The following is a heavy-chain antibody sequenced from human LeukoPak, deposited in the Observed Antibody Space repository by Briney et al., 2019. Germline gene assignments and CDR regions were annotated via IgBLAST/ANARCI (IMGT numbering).Heavy chain of an antibody. CDR3: ARDSGYSSSLDY. V-gene: IGHV3-53*01. Sequence: GGSLRLSCAASGFTVSSNYMSWVRQAPGKGLEWVSVIYSGGSTYYADSVKGRFTISRDNSKNTLYLQMNSLRAEDTAVYYCARDSGYSSSLDYWGQGTLVTVSS. CDR1: GFTVSSNY. J-gene: IGHJ4*02. CDR2: IYSGGST. D-gene: IGHD6-13*01.